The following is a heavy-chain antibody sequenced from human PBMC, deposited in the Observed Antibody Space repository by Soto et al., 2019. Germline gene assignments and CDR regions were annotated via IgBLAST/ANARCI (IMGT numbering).Heavy chain of an antibody. CDR2: ISYDGSNK. CDR1: GFTFSSYA. D-gene: IGHD3-22*01. Sequence: GGSLRLSCAASGFTFSSYAMHWVRQAPGKGLEWVAVISYDGSNKYYADSVKGRFTISRDNSKNTLYLQMNSLRAEDTAVYYCARVRTDSSGFIFDYWGQGTLVTVSS. J-gene: IGHJ4*02. V-gene: IGHV3-30-3*01. CDR3: ARVRTDSSGFIFDY.